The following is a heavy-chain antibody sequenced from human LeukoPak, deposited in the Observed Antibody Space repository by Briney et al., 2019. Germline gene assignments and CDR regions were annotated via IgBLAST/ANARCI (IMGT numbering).Heavy chain of an antibody. CDR1: GYTFANFG. Sequence: VKVSCKASGYTFANFGITWVRQAPGQGLEWMGWISVYNGNTNYAQNLQGRVTLTTDTSTSTAYMELRSLRSDDTALYYCARTCSSSSCYMVHWGQGTLVNVSS. CDR3: ARTCSSSSCYMVH. V-gene: IGHV1-18*01. CDR2: ISVYNGNT. D-gene: IGHD2-2*02. J-gene: IGHJ4*02.